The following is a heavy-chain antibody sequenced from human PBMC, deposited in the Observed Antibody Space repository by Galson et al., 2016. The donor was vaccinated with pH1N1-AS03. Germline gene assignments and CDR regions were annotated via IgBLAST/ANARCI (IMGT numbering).Heavy chain of an antibody. CDR1: GFTFSSCG. D-gene: IGHD6-13*01. CDR2: ISVTGGST. Sequence: SLRLSCATSGFTFSSCGMTWVRQAPGKGLEWVSSISVTGGSTYYADSVKGRFTISRDHSKNTLYLQMSSLRAEDTAVYYCAKDRSSWPPGWGSVDSWGQGTLVTVSS. J-gene: IGHJ4*02. CDR3: AKDRSSWPPGWGSVDS. V-gene: IGHV3-23*01.